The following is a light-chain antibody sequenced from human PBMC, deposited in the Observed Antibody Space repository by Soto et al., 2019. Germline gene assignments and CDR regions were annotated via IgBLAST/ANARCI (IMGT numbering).Light chain of an antibody. CDR1: SGYSNYK. Sequence: QSVLTQPPSASASLGASVTLTCTLSSGYSNYKVDWYQQRPGKGPRFVMRVGTGGIVGSKGDGIPDRFSVLGSGLNRYLTIKNIQEEDESDYHCGADHGSGSNFVKVFGGGPKLTVL. J-gene: IGLJ2*01. V-gene: IGLV9-49*01. CDR3: GADHGSGSNFVKV. CDR2: VGTGGIVG.